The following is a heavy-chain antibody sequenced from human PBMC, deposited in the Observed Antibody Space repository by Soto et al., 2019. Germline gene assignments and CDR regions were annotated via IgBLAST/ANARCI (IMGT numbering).Heavy chain of an antibody. V-gene: IGHV1-3*01. CDR1: GYTFTSYA. CDR3: ARVQGGGVYYYYYGMDV. CDR2: INAGNGNT. J-gene: IGHJ6*02. D-gene: IGHD1-1*01. Sequence: QVQLVQSGAEVKKPGASVKVSCKASGYTFTSYAMHWVRQAPGQRLEWMGWINAGNGNTKYSQKFQGRVTITRDTSASTAYMELSSLRSEDTAVYYWARVQGGGVYYYYYGMDVWGQGTTVTVSS.